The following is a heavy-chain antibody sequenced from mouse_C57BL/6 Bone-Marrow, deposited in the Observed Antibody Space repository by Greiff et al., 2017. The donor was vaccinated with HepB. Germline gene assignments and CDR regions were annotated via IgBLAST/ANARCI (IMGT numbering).Heavy chain of an antibody. J-gene: IGHJ2*01. D-gene: IGHD1-1*01. V-gene: IGHV1-69*01. CDR3: ARITTVDYFDY. Sequence: KLQQPGAELVMPGASVKLSCKASGYTFTSYWMHWVKQRPGQGLEWIGEIDPSDSYTNSNKKFKGKSTLTEDKSSSTAYMQLSSLTSEDSAVYYCARITTVDYFDYWGQGTTLTVSS. CDR1: GYTFTSYW. CDR2: IDPSDSYT.